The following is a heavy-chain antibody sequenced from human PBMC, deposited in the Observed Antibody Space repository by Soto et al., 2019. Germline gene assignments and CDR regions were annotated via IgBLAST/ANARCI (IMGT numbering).Heavy chain of an antibody. V-gene: IGHV1-69*12. Sequence: QVQLVQSGAEMKEPGSSVKVSCKTSGGNFRSSAISWLRQAPGQGLEWMGGIIPLFRTPDYAQKFQGRVTIAADESTSTAYMELSSLRSEDTAVYYCARDNDRLQLGGNYYYILDVWGQGTTITVSS. CDR2: IIPLFRTP. J-gene: IGHJ6*02. CDR3: ARDNDRLQLGGNYYYILDV. D-gene: IGHD4-4*01. CDR1: GGNFRSSA.